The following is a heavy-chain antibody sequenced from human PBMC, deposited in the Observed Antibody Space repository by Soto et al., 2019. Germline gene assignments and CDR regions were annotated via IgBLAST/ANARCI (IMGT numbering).Heavy chain of an antibody. Sequence: PSETLSLTCTVSGGSISSSSYYWGWIRQPPGKGLEWIGGIYYSGRTYYNPSLNSRVTISVATSKSQFSLQLFSVTAADTAVYYCARVISSSSSLGLRYYYYGMDVWGQGTTVTV. CDR3: ARVISSSSSLGLRYYYYGMDV. CDR2: IYYSGRT. CDR1: GGSISSSSYY. D-gene: IGHD6-6*01. V-gene: IGHV4-39*01. J-gene: IGHJ6*02.